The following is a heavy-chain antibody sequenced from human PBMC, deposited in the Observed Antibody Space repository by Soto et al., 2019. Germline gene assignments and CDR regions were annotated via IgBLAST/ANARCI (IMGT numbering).Heavy chain of an antibody. D-gene: IGHD3-22*01. Sequence: GGSLRLSCAASGFTFSSYWMSWVRQAPGKGLEWVANIKQDGSEKYYVDSVKGRFTISRDNAKNSLYLQMNSLRAEDTAVYYCAREGTMNSGNYYDSSGPMGYWGQGTLVTVSS. V-gene: IGHV3-7*05. CDR2: IKQDGSEK. CDR1: GFTFSSYW. J-gene: IGHJ4*02. CDR3: AREGTMNSGNYYDSSGPMGY.